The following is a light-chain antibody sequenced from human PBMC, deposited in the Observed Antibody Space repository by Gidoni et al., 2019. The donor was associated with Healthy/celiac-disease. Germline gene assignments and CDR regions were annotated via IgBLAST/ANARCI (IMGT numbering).Light chain of an antibody. V-gene: IGKV3-20*01. Sequence: ETVSTQSPGTLSLSTGERATLSCSASQSVSSNYLPWYHQNLGKAPTLLINGASSRATGVADWLCGGWSGTDFTLTISRLQPEDVVVYYCQQYSSSPPITFGRGTRVEIK. J-gene: IGKJ5*01. CDR2: GAS. CDR1: QSVSSNY. CDR3: QQYSSSPPIT.